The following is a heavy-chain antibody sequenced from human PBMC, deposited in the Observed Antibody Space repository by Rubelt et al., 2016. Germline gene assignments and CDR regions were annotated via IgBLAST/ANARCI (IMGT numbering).Heavy chain of an antibody. CDR1: GGSISSYY. CDR3: ASEGAAGTTSGGFDP. V-gene: IGHV4-59*01. J-gene: IGHJ5*02. Sequence: QVQLQESGPGLVKPSETLSLTCTVSGGSISSYYWSWIRQPPGKGLEWIGYIYYSGSTNYNPSLKSRVTISVDTSKNQFSLKLSSVTAADTAVYYCASEGAAGTTSGGFDPWGQGTLVTVSS. CDR2: IYYSGST. D-gene: IGHD1-1*01.